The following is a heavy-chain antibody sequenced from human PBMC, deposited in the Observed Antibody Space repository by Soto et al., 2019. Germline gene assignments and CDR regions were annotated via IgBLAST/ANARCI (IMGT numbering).Heavy chain of an antibody. CDR2: IYYSVST. V-gene: IGHV4-31*03. Sequence: QVQLQESGPGLVKPSQTLSLTCTVSGGYISSGRYYWRWIRQHPGNGLERIGYIYYSVSTYYNPSLTGRVTTSVDTSKDQFSLKPRSVTAADTGVYYWARSPEATVTAFDYWGQGTLVTVSS. D-gene: IGHD4-17*01. CDR1: GGYISSGRYY. CDR3: ARSPEATVTAFDY. J-gene: IGHJ4*02.